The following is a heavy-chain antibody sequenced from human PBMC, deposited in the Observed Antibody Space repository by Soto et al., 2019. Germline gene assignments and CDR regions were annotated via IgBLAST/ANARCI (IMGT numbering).Heavy chain of an antibody. V-gene: IGHV4-39*02. CDR1: GGSISSSSYY. Sequence: QLQLQESGPGLVKPSETLSLTCTVSGGSISSSSYYWGWIRQPPGKGLEWIGSIYYSGSTYYNPSPKNRVTISVDTSKNQFSLKLSSVTAADTAVYYCAREGARVQLLDYWGQGTLVTVSS. CDR2: IYYSGST. CDR3: AREGARVQLLDY. J-gene: IGHJ4*02. D-gene: IGHD5-18*01.